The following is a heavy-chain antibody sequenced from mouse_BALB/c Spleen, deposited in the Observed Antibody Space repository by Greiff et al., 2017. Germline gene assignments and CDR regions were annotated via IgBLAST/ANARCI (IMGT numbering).Heavy chain of an antibody. J-gene: IGHJ4*01. CDR2: ISYDGSN. V-gene: IGHV3-6*02. D-gene: IGHD1-2*01. CDR1: GYSITSGYY. CDR3: ARENYYGHYYAMDY. Sequence: EVKLQESGPGLVKPSQSLSLTCSVTGYSITSGYYWNWIRQFPGNKLEWMGYISYDGSNNYNPSLKNRISITRDTSKNQFFLKLNSVTTEDTATYYGARENYYGHYYAMDYWGQGTSVTVSS.